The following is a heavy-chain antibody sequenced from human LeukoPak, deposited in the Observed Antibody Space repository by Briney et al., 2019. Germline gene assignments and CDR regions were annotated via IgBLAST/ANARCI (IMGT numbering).Heavy chain of an antibody. V-gene: IGHV5-10-1*01. CDR1: GYRFTSYW. CDR2: FDTSDSYT. D-gene: IGHD5-18*01. J-gene: IGHJ4*02. Sequence: HGEPLKISCQGSGYRFTSYWISWVRQIPGKGLEGRGRFDTSDSYTNYSPYLQGHVTISADKSISTAYLQWSSLKASDTAMYYCARVPSALDTAMVTHSDYWGQGALVTVSS. CDR3: ARVPSALDTAMVTHSDY.